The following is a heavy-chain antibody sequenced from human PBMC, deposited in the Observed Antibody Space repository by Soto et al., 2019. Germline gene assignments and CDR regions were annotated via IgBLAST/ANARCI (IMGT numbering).Heavy chain of an antibody. V-gene: IGHV4-59*01. Sequence: PSETLSLTCTVSGDSISSYYWTWIRQPPGKGLEYIGYIYYSGRTYYNPSFKSRVTISVDTSKNQFSLKLSSVTAADTAVYYCARGHLGITTTGTWYDFDYWGQGTLVTVSS. D-gene: IGHD2-15*01. CDR1: GDSISSYY. CDR3: ARGHLGITTTGTWYDFDY. J-gene: IGHJ4*02. CDR2: IYYSGRT.